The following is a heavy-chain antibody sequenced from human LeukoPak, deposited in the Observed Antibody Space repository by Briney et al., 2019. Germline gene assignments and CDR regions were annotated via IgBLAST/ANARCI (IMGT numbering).Heavy chain of an antibody. CDR2: ISSSSSYI. V-gene: IGHV3-21*01. J-gene: IGHJ4*02. D-gene: IGHD3-22*01. CDR1: GFTFSSYS. CDR3: ARDVLEDLDYYEQGVVDY. Sequence: PGGSLRLSCAASGFTFSSYSMNWVRQAPGKGLEWVPSISSSSSYIYYADSVKGRFTISRDNAKNSLYLQMNSLRAEDTAVYYCARDVLEDLDYYEQGVVDYWGQGTLVTVSS.